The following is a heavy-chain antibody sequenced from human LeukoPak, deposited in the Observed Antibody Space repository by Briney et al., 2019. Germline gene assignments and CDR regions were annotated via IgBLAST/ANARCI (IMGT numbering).Heavy chain of an antibody. CDR2: INWNGGST. CDR3: ARLGVGATRDAFDI. J-gene: IGHJ3*02. Sequence: GGSLGLSCAASGFTFDDYGMSWVRQAPGKGLEWVSGINWNGGSTGYADSVKGRFTISRDNAKNSLYLQMNSLRAEDTALYYCARLGVGATRDAFDIWGQGTMVTVSS. D-gene: IGHD1-26*01. V-gene: IGHV3-20*04. CDR1: GFTFDDYG.